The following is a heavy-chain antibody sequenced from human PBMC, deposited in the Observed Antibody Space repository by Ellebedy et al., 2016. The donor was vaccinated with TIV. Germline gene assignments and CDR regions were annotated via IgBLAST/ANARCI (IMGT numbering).Heavy chain of an antibody. V-gene: IGHV3-7*01. D-gene: IGHD6-19*01. CDR2: IKQDGSEK. CDR1: GFTFSSYW. Sequence: GESLKISCAASGFTFSSYWMNWVRQAPGKGLEWVANIKQDGSEKYYVDSVKGRFSISRDNTKNSLYLQMNSLTDEDTAVYYCARDQWLGRAYYFDSWGQGTLVTVSS. J-gene: IGHJ4*02. CDR3: ARDQWLGRAYYFDS.